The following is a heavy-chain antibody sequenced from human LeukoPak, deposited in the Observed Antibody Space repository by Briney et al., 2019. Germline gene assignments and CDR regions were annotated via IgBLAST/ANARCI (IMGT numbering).Heavy chain of an antibody. Sequence: GGSLRLSCAASGFTFSYYWMSRVRQAPGKGLEWVANIKQDGTDKYYVDSVRGRFTISRDNAKNSLYLQMNSLRAEDMALYYCAKANGPAVAGIIDYWGQGTLVTVSS. V-gene: IGHV3-7*03. D-gene: IGHD6-19*01. J-gene: IGHJ4*02. CDR3: AKANGPAVAGIIDY. CDR1: GFTFSYYW. CDR2: IKQDGTDK.